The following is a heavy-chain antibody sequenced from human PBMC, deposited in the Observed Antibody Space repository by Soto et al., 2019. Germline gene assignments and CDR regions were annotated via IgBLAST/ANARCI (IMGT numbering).Heavy chain of an antibody. CDR2: IKSKTDGGTT. CDR1: GFTFSNAW. CDR3: TTVGGRYYDSSGYYPPGY. V-gene: IGHV3-15*07. D-gene: IGHD3-22*01. Sequence: GGSLRLSCAASGFTFSNAWMNWVRQAPGKGLEWVGRIKSKTDGGTTDYAAPVKGRFTISGDDSKNTLYLQMNSLKTEDTAVYYCTTVGGRYYDSSGYYPPGYRGQGTLVTVSS. J-gene: IGHJ4*02.